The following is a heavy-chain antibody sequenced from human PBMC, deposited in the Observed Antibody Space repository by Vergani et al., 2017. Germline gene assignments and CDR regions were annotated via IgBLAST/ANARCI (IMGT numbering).Heavy chain of an antibody. V-gene: IGHV1-46*01. J-gene: IGHJ6*02. CDR2: INPSGGST. CDR1: GYTFTSYY. D-gene: IGHD4-11*01. CDR3: ATDAGPTWTTVTTYGMDV. Sequence: QVQLVQSGAEVKKPGASVKVSCKASGYTFTSYYMHWVRQAPGQGLEWMGIINPSGGSTIYAQKFQGRVTMTEDTSTDTAYMELSSLRSEDTAVYYCATDAGPTWTTVTTYGMDVWGQGTTVTVSS.